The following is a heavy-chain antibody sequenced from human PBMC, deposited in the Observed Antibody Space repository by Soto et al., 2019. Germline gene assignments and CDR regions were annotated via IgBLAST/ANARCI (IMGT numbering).Heavy chain of an antibody. CDR1: GYTFTSYD. V-gene: IGHV1-8*01. D-gene: IGHD1-1*01. CDR2: MNPNSGNT. Sequence: QVQLVQSGAEVKKPGASVKVSCKASGYTFTSYDINWVRQATGQGLEWMGWMNPNSGNTGYAQKFQGRVTMTRNTSISTAYMELSSLRSEDTAVYYCARAGPQSTTGTLPPYYYYYYGMDVWGQGTTVTVSS. J-gene: IGHJ6*02. CDR3: ARAGPQSTTGTLPPYYYYYYGMDV.